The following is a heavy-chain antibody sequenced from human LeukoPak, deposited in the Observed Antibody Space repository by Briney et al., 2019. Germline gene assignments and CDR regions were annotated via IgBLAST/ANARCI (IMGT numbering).Heavy chain of an antibody. CDR1: GGSISSGDYY. CDR2: IYYSGST. J-gene: IGHJ4*02. V-gene: IGHV4-30-4*01. CDR3: ARARSAAGNFDY. Sequence: TSETLSLTCTVSGGSISSGDYYWSWIRQPPGKGLEWIGYIYYSGSTYYNPSLKSRVTISADTSKNQFSLKLSSVTAADTAVYYCARARSAAGNFDYWGQGTLVTVSS. D-gene: IGHD6-13*01.